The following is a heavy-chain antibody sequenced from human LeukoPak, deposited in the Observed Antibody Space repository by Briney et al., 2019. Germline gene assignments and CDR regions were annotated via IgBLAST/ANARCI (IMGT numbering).Heavy chain of an antibody. CDR2: IYSGGST. V-gene: IGHV3-66*01. CDR1: GFTVSSKY. CDR3: ARGDDAFDI. J-gene: IGHJ3*02. Sequence: HPGGSLRLTCAASGFTVSSKYMSWVRQAPGKGLEWVSVIYSGGSTYYADSVKGRFTISRDNSKNTLYLQLNSLRAEDTAVYYCARGDDAFDIWGQGTLVTVSS.